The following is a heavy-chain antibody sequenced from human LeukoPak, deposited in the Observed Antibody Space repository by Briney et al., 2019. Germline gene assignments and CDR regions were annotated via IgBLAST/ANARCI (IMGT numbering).Heavy chain of an antibody. CDR3: ARALPYYVAMDV. D-gene: IGHD3-10*02. CDR2: IGSDNKP. Sequence: GGSLRLSCEASGFTFSAYAMTWVRQAPGQGLEWVSSIGSDNKPHYSESVKGRFAISRANSKSMLFLQLNSLRAEDTALYYCARALPYYVAMDVWGQGTTATVSS. J-gene: IGHJ6*02. V-gene: IGHV3-23*05. CDR1: GFTFSAYA.